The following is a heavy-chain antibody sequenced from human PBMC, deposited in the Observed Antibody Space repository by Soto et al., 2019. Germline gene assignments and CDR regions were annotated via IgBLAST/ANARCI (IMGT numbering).Heavy chain of an antibody. D-gene: IGHD1-26*01. CDR2: IMPLYAKP. J-gene: IGHJ6*02. V-gene: IGHV1-69*01. CDR3: ASLNNWSSGDGRIDV. Sequence: QVQLVQSGAEVTKPGSSVKVSCKASGGTFNTYTISWVRQVPGQGLEWMGGIMPLYAKPTYAQPFLGRLTIAADEHTSTVYMELSSLRSADTALYYCASLNNWSSGDGRIDVWGRGTAVSVSS. CDR1: GGTFNTYT.